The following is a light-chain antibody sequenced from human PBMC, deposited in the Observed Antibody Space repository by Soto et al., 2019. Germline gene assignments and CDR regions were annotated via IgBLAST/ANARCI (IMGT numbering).Light chain of an antibody. V-gene: IGKV1-6*01. CDR1: QVIKND. CDR2: VAS. Sequence: AIQMTQSPSSLSASVGERGTITCRASQVIKNDLSWYQQRPGRDPNLLIYVASNLQSVVPSRVSGSGSGTDLTLTISSPQPDDFATYYCQQIKSFPLSFGGGTKVDI. CDR3: QQIKSFPLS. J-gene: IGKJ4*01.